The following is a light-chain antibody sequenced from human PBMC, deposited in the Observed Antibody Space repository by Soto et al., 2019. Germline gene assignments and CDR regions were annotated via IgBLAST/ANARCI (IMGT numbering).Light chain of an antibody. CDR1: SSNIGAGYD. J-gene: IGLJ3*02. CDR3: QSYDSSLSVSV. V-gene: IGLV1-40*01. CDR2: TNT. Sequence: QAVVTQPPSVSGAPGQRVTISCTGSSSNIGAGYDVHWYQHLPGTAPKLLIYTNTNRPSGVPDRFSGSKSGTSASLAITGLQAEDEADYYCQSYDSSLSVSVFGGGTKLTVL.